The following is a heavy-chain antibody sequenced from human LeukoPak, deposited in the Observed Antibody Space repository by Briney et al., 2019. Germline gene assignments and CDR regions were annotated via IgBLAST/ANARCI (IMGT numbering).Heavy chain of an antibody. CDR2: INPSGST. Sequence: SETLSLTCAVYGGSFSGYHWTWIRQSPGKGLEWIGDINPSGSTYYNPSLKSRLTISVDTSKNQFSLSLSSVTAADTAVYYCARDPGDTDWYNFDFWGQGILVTVSS. D-gene: IGHD3-9*01. V-gene: IGHV4-34*01. CDR1: GGSFSGYH. CDR3: ARDPGDTDWYNFDF. J-gene: IGHJ4*02.